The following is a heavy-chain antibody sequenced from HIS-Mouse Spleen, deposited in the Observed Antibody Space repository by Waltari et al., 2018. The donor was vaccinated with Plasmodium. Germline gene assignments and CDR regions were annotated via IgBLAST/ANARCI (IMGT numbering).Heavy chain of an antibody. J-gene: IGHJ4*02. CDR3: AKDFCSGGSCLGLFDY. CDR1: GFTFADYA. V-gene: IGHV3-9*01. D-gene: IGHD2-15*01. CDR2: SSWNSGSI. Sequence: EVQLVESGGGLVQPGRSLRLSCAASGFTFADYAMHWVRQAPGMGVAWVSGSSWNSGSIGYGDSVKGRFTISRDNAKNALYLQMNSLRAEDTALYYCAKDFCSGGSCLGLFDYWGQGTLVTVSS.